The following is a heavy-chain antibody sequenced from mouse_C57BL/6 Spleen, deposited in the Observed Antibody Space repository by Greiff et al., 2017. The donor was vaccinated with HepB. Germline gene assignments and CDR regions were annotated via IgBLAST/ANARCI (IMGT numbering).Heavy chain of an antibody. Sequence: EVQLQESGGGLVKPGGSLKLSCAASGFTFSSYAMSWVRQTPEKRLEWVATISDGGSYTYYPDNVKGRFTISRDNAKNNLYLQMSHLKSEDTAMYYCARRGSPRYFDVWGTGTTVTVSS. V-gene: IGHV5-4*03. CDR2: ISDGGSYT. CDR3: ARRGSPRYFDV. CDR1: GFTFSSYA. D-gene: IGHD1-1*02. J-gene: IGHJ1*03.